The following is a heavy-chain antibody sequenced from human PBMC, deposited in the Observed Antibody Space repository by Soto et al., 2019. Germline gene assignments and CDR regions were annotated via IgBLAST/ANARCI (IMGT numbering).Heavy chain of an antibody. CDR2: TYYRSKWYN. CDR3: ARNRLRIAAAGRGLRIYNWFDP. CDR1: GDSVSSNSAA. Sequence: PSQTLSLTCAISGDSVSSNSAAWNWIRQSPSRGLEWLGRTYYRSKWYNDYAVSVKSRITINPDTSKNQFSLQLNSVTPEDTAVYYCARNRLRIAAAGRGLRIYNWFDPWAQGTLVTVSS. V-gene: IGHV6-1*01. J-gene: IGHJ5*02. D-gene: IGHD6-13*01.